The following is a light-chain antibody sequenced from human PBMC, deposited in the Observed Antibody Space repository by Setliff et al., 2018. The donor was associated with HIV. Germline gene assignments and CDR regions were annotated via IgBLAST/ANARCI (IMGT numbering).Light chain of an antibody. CDR2: EVS. CDR1: NSDVGGYNF. J-gene: IGLJ1*01. CDR3: SSYTNSVTVV. Sequence: QSVLTQPASVSGTPGQSITISCIGTNSDVGGYNFVSWYQLHPGKAPKLIIYEVSNRPSGVSNRFSGSKSGNTASLTISGLQPEDGADYYCSSYTNSVTVVFGTGTKVTVL. V-gene: IGLV2-14*01.